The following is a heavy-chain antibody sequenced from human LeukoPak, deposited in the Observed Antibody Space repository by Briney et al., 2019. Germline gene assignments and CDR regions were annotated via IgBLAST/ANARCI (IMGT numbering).Heavy chain of an antibody. CDR1: GGSISSLY. D-gene: IGHD6-6*01. V-gene: IGHV4-59*08. CDR2: IYYTGST. CDR3: ARHRAYSSSSPFDC. J-gene: IGHJ4*02. Sequence: PSETLSLTCSVSGGSISSLYWSWIRQPPGKGLEWIGYIYYTGSTNYNPSLKSRVTMFVDMSKNQFSLRLSSVTAADTAVYYCARHRAYSSSSPFDCWGQGTLVTVSS.